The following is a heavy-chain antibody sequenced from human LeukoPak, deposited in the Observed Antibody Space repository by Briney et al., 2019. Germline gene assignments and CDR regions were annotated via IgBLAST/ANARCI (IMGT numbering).Heavy chain of an antibody. J-gene: IGHJ4*02. D-gene: IGHD6-19*01. CDR2: ISDDGSNK. CDR3: AKGGNFAKYSSGWYFLDY. V-gene: IGHV3-30*18. Sequence: GGSLRLSCAASGFSFISYGMHWVRQAPGKGLEWVGVISDDGSNKYYADSVKGRFTISRDNSKNTLYLQMNSLRAEDTAVYYCAKGGNFAKYSSGWYFLDYWGQGTLVTVSS. CDR1: GFSFISYG.